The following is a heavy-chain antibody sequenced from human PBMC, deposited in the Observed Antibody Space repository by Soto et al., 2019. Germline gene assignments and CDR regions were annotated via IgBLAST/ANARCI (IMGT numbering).Heavy chain of an antibody. CDR3: ARETIPVLGSIRWFDP. CDR2: MGGEGSSP. Sequence: EGSVRLSCVAAGLTFNNYWMHWVREDPGKGLMWVSRMGGEGSSPTYADSVEVPFTILRHNAKNTLYLQMNTLRIKDATLYYRARETIPVLGSIRWFDPWAQATLVTVSS. CDR1: GLTFNNYW. V-gene: IGHV3-74*03. J-gene: IGHJ5*02. D-gene: IGHD6-19*01.